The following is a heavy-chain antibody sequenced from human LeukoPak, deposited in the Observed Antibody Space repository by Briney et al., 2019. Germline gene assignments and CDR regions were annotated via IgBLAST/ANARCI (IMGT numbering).Heavy chain of an antibody. CDR3: ARDSYCRGIWFGELLRCYYGMGV. V-gene: IGHV3-21*01. CDR1: GFTFSSYS. J-gene: IGHJ6*02. D-gene: IGHD3-10*01. CDR2: ISSSSSYI. Sequence: PGGSLRLSCAASGFTFSSYSMNWVRQAPGKGLEWVSSISSSSSYIYYADSVKGRFTISRDNAKNSLYLQMNSLRAEDTAVYYCARDSYCRGIWFGELLRCYYGMGVWGQGTTVTVSS.